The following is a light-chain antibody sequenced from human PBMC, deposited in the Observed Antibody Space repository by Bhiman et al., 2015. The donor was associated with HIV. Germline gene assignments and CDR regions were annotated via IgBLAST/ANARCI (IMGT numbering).Light chain of an antibody. CDR2: DNS. J-gene: IGLJ3*02. CDR3: ATWDSNLNIGV. Sequence: QSVLTQPPSVSATPGQRVTVSCSGSSSNIGNHYVSWYQQVPGTAPKLLIYDNSNRPSGIPDRFSGSKSGTSATLGITGLHTGDEADYFCATWDSNLNIGVFGGGTKLTVL. CDR1: SSNIGNHY. V-gene: IGLV1-51*01.